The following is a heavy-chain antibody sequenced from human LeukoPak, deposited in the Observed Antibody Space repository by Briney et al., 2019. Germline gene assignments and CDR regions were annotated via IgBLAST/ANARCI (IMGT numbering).Heavy chain of an antibody. V-gene: IGHV3-30*19. CDR3: ARAMVRGVITAPFDY. D-gene: IGHD3-10*01. CDR1: GFTFSSYG. CDR2: ISYDGSNK. J-gene: IGHJ4*02. Sequence: GGSLRLSCAASGFTFSSYGMHWVRQAPGKGLEWVAVISYDGSNKYYADSVKGRFTISRDNSKNTLYLQMNSLRAVDTAVYYCARAMVRGVITAPFDYWGQGTLVTVSS.